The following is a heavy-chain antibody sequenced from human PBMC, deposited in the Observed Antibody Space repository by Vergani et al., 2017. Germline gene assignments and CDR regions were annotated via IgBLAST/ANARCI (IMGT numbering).Heavy chain of an antibody. CDR3: ERSRIYYGAGSPDD. CDR1: GGSISSYY. V-gene: IGHV4-59*01. CDR2: VSFRGDT. D-gene: IGHD3-10*01. Sequence: QVQLQESGPGLVKPSETLSLTCTVSGGSISSYYWSWIRQPPGKGLEWMGYVSFRGDTLYDPSVKGRMTISLNTSSNQFSLYLTSVTAADTAVYYFERSRIYYGAGSPDDWGQGTLVTVSS. J-gene: IGHJ4*02.